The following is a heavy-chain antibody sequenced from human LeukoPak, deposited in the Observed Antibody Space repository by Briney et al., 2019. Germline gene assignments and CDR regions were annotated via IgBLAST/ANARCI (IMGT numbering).Heavy chain of an antibody. J-gene: IGHJ4*02. Sequence: PSETLSLTCAVYGGSFSGYYWGWIRQPPGKGLEWIGEINHSGSTNYNPSLKSRVTISVDTSKNQFSLKLSSVTAADTAVYYCARGRWLVFDYWGQGTLVTVSS. CDR3: ARGRWLVFDY. CDR1: GGSFSGYY. CDR2: INHSGST. D-gene: IGHD6-19*01. V-gene: IGHV4-34*01.